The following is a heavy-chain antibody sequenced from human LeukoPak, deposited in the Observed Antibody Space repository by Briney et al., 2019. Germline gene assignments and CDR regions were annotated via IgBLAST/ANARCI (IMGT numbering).Heavy chain of an antibody. CDR1: GFTFSSYS. J-gene: IGHJ6*02. Sequence: PGGSLRLSCAASGFTFSSYSMNWVRQAPGKGLEWVSSISGGSTYISYADSVKGRITISRDNAQNSLYLQMSSLRVEDTAVYCCARDSNIWTSSGYSYGMDVWGQGTTVTVSS. D-gene: IGHD4-11*01. CDR2: ISGGSTYI. V-gene: IGHV3-21*01. CDR3: ARDSNIWTSSGYSYGMDV.